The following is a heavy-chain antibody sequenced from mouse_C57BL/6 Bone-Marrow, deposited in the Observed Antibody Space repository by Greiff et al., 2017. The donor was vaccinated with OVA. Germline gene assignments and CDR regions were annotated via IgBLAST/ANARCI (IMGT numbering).Heavy chain of an antibody. CDR2: ILPGSGST. Sequence: VQLQESGAELMKPGASVKLSCKATGYTFTGYWIEWVKQRPGHGLEWIGEILPGSGSTNSNEKFKGKATFTADTSSNTAYMQLSSLTTEDSAIYYCAREATVVATDYWGQGTTLTVSS. V-gene: IGHV1-9*01. CDR1: GYTFTGYW. D-gene: IGHD1-1*01. CDR3: AREATVVATDY. J-gene: IGHJ2*01.